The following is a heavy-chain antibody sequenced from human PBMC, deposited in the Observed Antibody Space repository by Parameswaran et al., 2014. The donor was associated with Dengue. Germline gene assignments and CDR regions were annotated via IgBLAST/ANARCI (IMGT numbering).Heavy chain of an antibody. V-gene: IGHV3-48*02. CDR3: ARDLSLDY. Sequence: KWIRQPPGKGLEWVSYISSSSSTIYYADSVKGRFTISRDNAKNSLYLQMNSLRDEDTAVYYCARDLSLDYWGQGTLVTVSS. CDR2: ISSSSSTI. D-gene: IGHD2/OR15-2a*01. J-gene: IGHJ4*02.